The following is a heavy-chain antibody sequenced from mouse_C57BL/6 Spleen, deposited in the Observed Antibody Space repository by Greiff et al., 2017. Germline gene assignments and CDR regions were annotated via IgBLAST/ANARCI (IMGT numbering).Heavy chain of an antibody. J-gene: IGHJ2*01. Sequence: VQLQQSGPELVKPGASVTISCKASGYTFTDYYMNWVKQSPGPSLEWIGDINPNNGGTSYNQKFKGKATLTVDKSSSTAYMELRSLTSEDSAVYYCARERKIGFYFDYWGQGTTLTVSS. CDR2: INPNNGGT. CDR3: ARERKIGFYFDY. CDR1: GYTFTDYY. V-gene: IGHV1-26*01. D-gene: IGHD2-14*01.